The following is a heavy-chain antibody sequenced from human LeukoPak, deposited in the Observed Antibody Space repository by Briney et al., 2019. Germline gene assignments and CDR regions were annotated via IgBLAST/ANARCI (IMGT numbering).Heavy chain of an antibody. D-gene: IGHD6-6*01. CDR2: IWYDGSNK. V-gene: IGHV3-33*01. Sequence: PGGSLRLSCAASGFTFSSYGMHWVRQAPGKGLEWVAVIWYDGSNKYYADSVKGRFTISRDNSKNTLYLQMNSLRAEDMAVYYCARDGSSSSPLDYWGQGTLVTVSS. J-gene: IGHJ4*02. CDR1: GFTFSSYG. CDR3: ARDGSSSSPLDY.